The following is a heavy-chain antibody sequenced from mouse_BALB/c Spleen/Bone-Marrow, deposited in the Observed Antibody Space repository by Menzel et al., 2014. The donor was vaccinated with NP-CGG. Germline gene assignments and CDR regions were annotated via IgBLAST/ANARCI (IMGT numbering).Heavy chain of an antibody. CDR1: GYTFTNYW. Sequence: QVQLQQSGAELVRPGTSVKISCKASGYTFTNYWLGWVKQRPGHGLEWIGDIYPGGGYTNYNGKFKGKATLTADSSSSAAYMQLSRLTSEDSAVYFCARRGTGVDYWGQGTTLTVSS. V-gene: IGHV1-63*02. CDR2: IYPGGGYT. CDR3: ARRGTGVDY. J-gene: IGHJ2*01. D-gene: IGHD4-1*01.